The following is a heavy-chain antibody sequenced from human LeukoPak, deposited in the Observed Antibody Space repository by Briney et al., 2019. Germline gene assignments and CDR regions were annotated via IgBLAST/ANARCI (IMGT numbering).Heavy chain of an antibody. J-gene: IGHJ4*02. CDR2: TYYKSKWNN. Sequence: SQTLSLTCAISGDSVSSKSATWNWIRQPPSRGLEWLGRTYYKSKWNNDYAISVKSQITITPDTPKNQFSLHLNSVTPEDTAVYFCARSAAGTLDYWGQGTLVTVSS. D-gene: IGHD6-13*01. V-gene: IGHV6-1*01. CDR3: ARSAAGTLDY. CDR1: GDSVSSKSAT.